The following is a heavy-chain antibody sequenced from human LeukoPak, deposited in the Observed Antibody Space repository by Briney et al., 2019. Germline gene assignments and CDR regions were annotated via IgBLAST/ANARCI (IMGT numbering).Heavy chain of an antibody. J-gene: IGHJ4*02. CDR3: ARAPYYYDSTGYYYFGH. CDR2: INPNSGGT. D-gene: IGHD3-22*01. CDR1: GYTLTELS. V-gene: IGHV1-2*06. Sequence: ASVKVTCKISGYTLTELSMHWVRQTPGQGLGCMGRINPNSGGTNYAQKFQGRVTMSRDTSISTAYMELSRLRSDDTAVYYCARAPYYYDSTGYYYFGHWGQGTLVTVSS.